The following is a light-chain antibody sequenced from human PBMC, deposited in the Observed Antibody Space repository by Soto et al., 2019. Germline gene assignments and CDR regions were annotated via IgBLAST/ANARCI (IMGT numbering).Light chain of an antibody. J-gene: IGLJ2*01. V-gene: IGLV2-23*02. CDR3: CSYAGSSTSVV. Sequence: QSALTQPASVSGSPGQSITISCTGTSSDVGSYNLVSWYQQHPGKAPKLMIYEVSKRPSGVSNRFSGSKSGNTASLTISGLQAEDEADYYCCSYAGSSTSVVFGGGTKLPVL. CDR1: SSDVGSYNL. CDR2: EVS.